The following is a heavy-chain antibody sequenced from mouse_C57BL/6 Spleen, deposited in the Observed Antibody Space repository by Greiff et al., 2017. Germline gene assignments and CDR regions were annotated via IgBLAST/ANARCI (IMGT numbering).Heavy chain of an antibody. CDR3: AREEVITVDY. J-gene: IGHJ2*01. CDR2: ISSGSSTI. V-gene: IGHV5-17*01. D-gene: IGHD2-4*01. Sequence: EVHLVESGGGLVKPGGSLKLSCAASGFTFSDYGMHWVRQAPEKGLEWVAYISSGSSTIYYADTVKGRFTISRDNAKNTLFLQMTSLRSEDTAMYYCAREEVITVDYWGQGTTLTVSS. CDR1: GFTFSDYG.